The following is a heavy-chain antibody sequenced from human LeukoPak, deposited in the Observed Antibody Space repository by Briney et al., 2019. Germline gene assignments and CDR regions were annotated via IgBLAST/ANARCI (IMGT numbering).Heavy chain of an antibody. Sequence: GGSLRLSCAASGFTFSNYAMTWVRQAPGKGLECVSAISGSGDDTYYADSVKGRFTISRDNSKITVYLQMSSLRAEDTAVYYCAKPHYTGSGSHSRGDYWGQGTLVTVSS. D-gene: IGHD3-10*01. CDR3: AKPHYTGSGSHSRGDY. J-gene: IGHJ4*02. V-gene: IGHV3-23*01. CDR2: ISGSGDDT. CDR1: GFTFSNYA.